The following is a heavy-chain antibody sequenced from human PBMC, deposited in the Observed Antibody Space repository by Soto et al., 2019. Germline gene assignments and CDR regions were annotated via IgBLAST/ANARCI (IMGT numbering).Heavy chain of an antibody. J-gene: IGHJ4*02. CDR3: AKGLRLGELSSYFLSLFDY. Sequence: GGSLRLSCAASGFTFSSYAMSWVRQAPGKGLEWVSAISGSGGGTYYADSVKGRFTISRDNSKNTLYLQMNSLRAEDTAVYYCAKGLRLGELSSYFLSLFDYWGQGTLVTVSS. CDR1: GFTFSSYA. V-gene: IGHV3-23*01. CDR2: ISGSGGGT. D-gene: IGHD3-16*02.